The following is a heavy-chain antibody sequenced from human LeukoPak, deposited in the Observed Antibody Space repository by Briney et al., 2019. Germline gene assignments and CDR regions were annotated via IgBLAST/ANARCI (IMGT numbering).Heavy chain of an antibody. D-gene: IGHD1-26*01. CDR1: RGSISGSIRSFY. CDR3: ARIPLAYSGAYYFDY. V-gene: IGHV4-4*09. Sequence: SETLSLTCTVSRGSISGSIRSFYWSWLRQPPGKGLEWIGYISSSGSTNDNPSLRSRVTISLDASKNQFFLTLSSVSAADTALYYCARIPLAYSGAYYFDYWGQGTLVAVSP. J-gene: IGHJ4*02. CDR2: ISSSGST.